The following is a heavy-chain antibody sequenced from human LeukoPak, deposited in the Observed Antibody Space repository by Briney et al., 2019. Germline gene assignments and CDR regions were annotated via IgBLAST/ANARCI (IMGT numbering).Heavy chain of an antibody. D-gene: IGHD2-2*01. V-gene: IGHV3-9*01. CDR2: ISWNSGSI. J-gene: IGHJ4*02. CDR3: AKGPVPSPDY. Sequence: PGRSLRLSCAASGFTFDDYFMHWVRQAPGKGLEWVSGISWNSGSIVYADSVKGRFTISRDNAKSSLYLQMNSLRADDTALYYCAKGPVPSPDYWGQGTLVTVSS. CDR1: GFTFDDYF.